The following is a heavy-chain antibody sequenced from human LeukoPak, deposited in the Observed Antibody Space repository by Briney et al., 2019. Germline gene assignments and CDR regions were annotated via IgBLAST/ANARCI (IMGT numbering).Heavy chain of an antibody. J-gene: IGHJ2*01. Sequence: SETLSLTCTVSGGSISSDSYYWSWIRQPAGKGLEWIGRIYTSGSTNYNPSLKSRVTISVDTSKNQFSLKLSSVIAADTAVYYCARDFSLWGRGTRATVSS. CDR2: IYTSGST. CDR1: GGSISSDSYY. CDR3: ARDFSL. V-gene: IGHV4-61*02.